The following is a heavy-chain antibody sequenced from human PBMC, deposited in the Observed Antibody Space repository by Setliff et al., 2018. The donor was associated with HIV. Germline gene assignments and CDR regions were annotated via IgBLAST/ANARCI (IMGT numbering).Heavy chain of an antibody. CDR1: GYSFTDYY. D-gene: IGHD3-3*01. CDR2: INPKSDGT. J-gene: IGHJ4*02. Sequence: ASVKVSCKASGYSFTDYYIHWVRQAPGQGLEWMGWINPKSDGTNYAQKFQGWITMTRDTSISTAYMELSRLRSDDTALYFCAREHLYYNFWSGSPGSPDFNYWGQGTLVTVSS. V-gene: IGHV1-2*04. CDR3: AREHLYYNFWSGSPGSPDFNY.